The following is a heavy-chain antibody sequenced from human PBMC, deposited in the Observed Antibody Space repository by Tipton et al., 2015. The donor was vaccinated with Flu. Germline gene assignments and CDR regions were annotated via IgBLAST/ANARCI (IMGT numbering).Heavy chain of an antibody. J-gene: IGHJ4*02. CDR2: VSNSGGYT. CDR1: GFTFSNYA. V-gene: IGHV3-23*01. D-gene: IGHD1-26*01. Sequence: FLRLSCAASGFTFSNYAMAWVRQAPGKGLEWVSSVSNSGGYTYYADSVKGRFTISRDNSKNTLYLQMNSLRAEDTAVYYCANIGGGSYYGGDFWGRGTLVTVSS. CDR3: ANIGGGSYYGGDF.